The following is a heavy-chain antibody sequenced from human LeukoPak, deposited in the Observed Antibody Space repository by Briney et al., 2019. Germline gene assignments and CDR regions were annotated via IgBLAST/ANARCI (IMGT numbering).Heavy chain of an antibody. CDR1: GFTFSNYG. V-gene: IGHV3-23*01. Sequence: GGTLRLSCAASGFTFSNYGMGWVRQTPGKGLEWLSSVSGSGANTYYADSVKGRFTISRDNSRDRIYLQMNRLRPEDAAVYYCAKAPVTTCRGAYCYPFDYWGQGTLVTVSS. D-gene: IGHD2-21*01. J-gene: IGHJ4*02. CDR2: VSGSGANT. CDR3: AKAPVTTCRGAYCYPFDY.